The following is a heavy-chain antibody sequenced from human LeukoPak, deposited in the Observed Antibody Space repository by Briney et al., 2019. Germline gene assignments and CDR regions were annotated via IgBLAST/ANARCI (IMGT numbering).Heavy chain of an antibody. V-gene: IGHV1-8*01. Sequence: ASVKVSCKASGYTFTSYAINWVRQATGQGLEWMGWMSPNSGNTGYAQKFQGRVTMTRNTSISTAYMELSSLRSEDTAVYYCARRPLSGSYYNWFDPWGQGTLVTVSS. CDR1: GYTFTSYA. J-gene: IGHJ5*02. CDR3: ARRPLSGSYYNWFDP. CDR2: MSPNSGNT. D-gene: IGHD1-26*01.